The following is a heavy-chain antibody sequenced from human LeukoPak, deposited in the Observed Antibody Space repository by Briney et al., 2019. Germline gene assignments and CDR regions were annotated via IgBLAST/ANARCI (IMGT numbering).Heavy chain of an antibody. V-gene: IGHV3-9*01. CDR3: AKDPVPSSYYYYGMDV. D-gene: IGHD6-13*01. J-gene: IGHJ6*02. CDR2: ISWNSGSK. CDR1: GFTFDDYA. Sequence: PGGSLRLSCAASGFTFDDYAMHWVRQGPGKGLEWVSGISWNSGSKGYADSVKGRFTISRDNAKNSPYLQMNSLRAEDTALYYCAKDPVPSSYYYYGMDVWGQGTTVTVSS.